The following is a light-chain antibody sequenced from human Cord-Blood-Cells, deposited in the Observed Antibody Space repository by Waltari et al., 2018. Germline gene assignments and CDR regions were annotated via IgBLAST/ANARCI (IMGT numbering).Light chain of an antibody. CDR2: GAS. V-gene: IGKV3-15*01. Sequence: EIVMTQSPATLSVSPGERAILSCRASQSVSSNLAWYQQKPGQAPRLLIYGASTRATGIPARFSGSGSGTEFTRTISSLQSEDFAVYYCQQYNNWPPWTFGQGTKVEIK. CDR3: QQYNNWPPWT. CDR1: QSVSSN. J-gene: IGKJ1*01.